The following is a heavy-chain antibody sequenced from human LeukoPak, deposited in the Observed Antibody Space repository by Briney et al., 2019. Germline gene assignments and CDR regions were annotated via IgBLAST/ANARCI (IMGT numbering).Heavy chain of an antibody. Sequence: GGSLRLSGAASGFTFSSYSMNWGRQAPGKGVEGGSSISSSSSYIYYADSVKGRFTISRDNAKNSLYLQMNSLRAEDTAVYYCARDRPMIAANFTYYDYVWGSYRSNAFDIWGQGTMVTVSS. CDR2: ISSSSSYI. V-gene: IGHV3-21*01. CDR3: ARDRPMIAANFTYYDYVWGSYRSNAFDI. D-gene: IGHD3-16*02. CDR1: GFTFSSYS. J-gene: IGHJ3*02.